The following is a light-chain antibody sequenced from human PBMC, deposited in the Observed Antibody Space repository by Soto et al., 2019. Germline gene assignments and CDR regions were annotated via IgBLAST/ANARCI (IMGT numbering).Light chain of an antibody. V-gene: IGLV2-14*01. CDR3: SSYTSSNSLV. CDR1: SGDVGGYNY. J-gene: IGLJ2*01. Sequence: QSALTQPASVSGSPGQSITISCTGTSGDVGGYNYVSWYQQHPGKAPKLMIYEVSNRPSGVSNRFSGSKSGNTASLPISGLQAEDEADYYCSSYTSSNSLVFGGGTKLTVL. CDR2: EVS.